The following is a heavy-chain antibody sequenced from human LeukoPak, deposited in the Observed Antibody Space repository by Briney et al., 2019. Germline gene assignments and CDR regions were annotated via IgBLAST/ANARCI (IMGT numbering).Heavy chain of an antibody. V-gene: IGHV1-2*02. Sequence: ASVKVSCKASGYTFTGYYMHWVRQAPGQGLEWMGWINPNSGGTNHAQRFQGRVTMTRDTSISTAYMELSRLRSDDTAVYYCARDGPDYGDYINFDYWGQGTLVTVSS. CDR1: GYTFTGYY. D-gene: IGHD4-17*01. CDR3: ARDGPDYGDYINFDY. J-gene: IGHJ4*02. CDR2: INPNSGGT.